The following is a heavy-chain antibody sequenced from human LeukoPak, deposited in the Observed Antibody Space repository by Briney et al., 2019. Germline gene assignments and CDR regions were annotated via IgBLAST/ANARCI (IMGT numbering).Heavy chain of an antibody. CDR2: ISGSGGST. D-gene: IGHD2-2*02. CDR1: GFTFSSYA. V-gene: IGHV3-23*01. CDR3: AKDIYPPAAIRAGWFDP. Sequence: GGSLRLSCAASGFTFSSYAMSWVRQAPGKGLEWVSAISGSGGSTYYADSVKGRFTISRDNSKNTLYLQMNSLRAEDTAVYYCAKDIYPPAAIRAGWFDPWGQGTLVTVSS. J-gene: IGHJ5*02.